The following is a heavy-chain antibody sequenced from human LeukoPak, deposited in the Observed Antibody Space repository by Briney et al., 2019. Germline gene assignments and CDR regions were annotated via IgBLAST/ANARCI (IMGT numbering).Heavy chain of an antibody. V-gene: IGHV3-21*01. CDR1: GFTFSNAW. CDR3: AREPSSIAARSIDY. J-gene: IGHJ4*02. Sequence: GGSLRLSCAASGFTFSNAWMNWVRQAPGKGLEWVSSISSSSSYIYYADSVKGRFTISRDNAKNSLYLQMNSLRAEDTAVYYCAREPSSIAARSIDYWGQGTLVTVSS. D-gene: IGHD6-6*01. CDR2: ISSSSSYI.